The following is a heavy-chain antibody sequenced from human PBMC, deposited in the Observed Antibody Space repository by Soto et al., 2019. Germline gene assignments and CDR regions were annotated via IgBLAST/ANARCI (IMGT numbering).Heavy chain of an antibody. CDR2: ISYDGSNK. D-gene: IGHD6-13*01. J-gene: IGHJ5*02. CDR3: ARPPRDSSSWYKGWFDP. CDR1: GFTFSSYA. Sequence: GGSLRLSCAASGFTFSSYAMHWVRQAPGKGLEWVAVISYDGSNKYYADSVKGRFTISRDNSKNTLYLQMNSLRAEDTAVYYCARPPRDSSSWYKGWFDPWGQGTLVTVSS. V-gene: IGHV3-30-3*01.